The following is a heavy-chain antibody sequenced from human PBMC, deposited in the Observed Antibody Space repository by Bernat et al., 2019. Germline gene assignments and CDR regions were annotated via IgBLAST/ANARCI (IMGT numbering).Heavy chain of an antibody. CDR2: IDSGGST. CDR3: ATYDILTGYYH. Sequence: EVQLVETGGGLIQPGGSLRLSCAASGFTVSSNYMSWVRQAPGKGLGWVSVIDSGGSTYNADSVKGRFTISRDNSKHTLYLQMNSLRAEDTAVYYCATYDILTGYYHWGQGTLVTVSS. J-gene: IGHJ4*02. V-gene: IGHV3-53*05. CDR1: GFTVSSNY. D-gene: IGHD3-9*01.